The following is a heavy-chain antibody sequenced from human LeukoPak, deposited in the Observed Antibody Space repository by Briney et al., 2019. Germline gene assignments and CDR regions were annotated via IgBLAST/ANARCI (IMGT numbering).Heavy chain of an antibody. D-gene: IGHD3-16*02. CDR2: IYSGGST. Sequence: QPGGSLRLSCAASGFTVSRNYMSWVRQAPGKGLEWVSVIYSGGSTYYADSVKGRFTISRDNSKNTLYLQMNSLRAEDTAVYYCAGGYDYVWGSYRYDYWGQGTLVTVSS. CDR1: GFTVSRNY. CDR3: AGGYDYVWGSYRYDY. J-gene: IGHJ4*02. V-gene: IGHV3-53*01.